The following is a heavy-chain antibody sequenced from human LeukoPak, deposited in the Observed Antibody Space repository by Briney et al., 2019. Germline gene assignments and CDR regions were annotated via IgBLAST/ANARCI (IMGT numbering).Heavy chain of an antibody. V-gene: IGHV4-59*01. D-gene: IGHD3-10*01. CDR2: IDYSGST. CDR1: GGSFSGYY. J-gene: IGHJ4*02. CDR3: VREGSSSRFVDY. Sequence: SSETLSLTCAVYGGSFSGYYWSWIRQPPGKGLEWIGYIDYSGSTKYNPSLKSRVTISVDTSKNQFSLKMSSVTAADTALYYCVREGSSSRFVDYWGQGTLVTVSS.